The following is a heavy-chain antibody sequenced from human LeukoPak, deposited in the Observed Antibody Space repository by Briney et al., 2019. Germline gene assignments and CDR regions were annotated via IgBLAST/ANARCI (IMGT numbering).Heavy chain of an antibody. CDR1: GFTFSSYW. J-gene: IGHJ5*02. CDR3: ARVLLWFGESEGWFDP. D-gene: IGHD3-10*01. V-gene: IGHV3-7*01. CDR2: IKQDGSEK. Sequence: PGGSLRLSCAASGFTFSSYWMSWVRQAPGKGLEWVANIKQDGSEKYYVDSVKGRFTISRDNAKNSLYLQMNSLRAEDTAVYYCARVLLWFGESEGWFDPWGQGTLVTVSS.